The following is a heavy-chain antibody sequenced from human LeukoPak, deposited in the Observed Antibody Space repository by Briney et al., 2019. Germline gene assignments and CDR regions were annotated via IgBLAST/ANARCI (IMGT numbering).Heavy chain of an antibody. CDR3: ARGNNGVGYSYGFGNFFDC. V-gene: IGHV3-48*03. CDR1: GFTFSSYE. CDR2: ISSSGSTI. J-gene: IGHJ4*02. D-gene: IGHD5-18*01. Sequence: GGSLRLSCAASGFTFSSYEMNWVRQAPGKGLEWVSYISSSGSTIYYADSVKGRFTISGDNSKNTLYLQMNSLRADDTAVYYCARGNNGVGYSYGFGNFFDCWGQGTLVTVSP.